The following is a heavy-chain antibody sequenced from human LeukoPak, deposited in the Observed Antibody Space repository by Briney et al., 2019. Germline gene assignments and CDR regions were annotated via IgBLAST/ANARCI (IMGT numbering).Heavy chain of an antibody. CDR1: GFTFSGSA. J-gene: IGHJ4*02. D-gene: IGHD3-22*01. CDR2: IRSKANSYAT. V-gene: IGHV3-73*01. Sequence: GGSLRLSCAAPGFTFSGSAMHWVRQASGKGLEWVGRIRSKANSYATAYAASVKGRFTISRDDSKNTAYLQMNSLKTEDTAVYYCLRYYYDSSDRDYWGQGTLVTVSS. CDR3: LRYYYDSSDRDY.